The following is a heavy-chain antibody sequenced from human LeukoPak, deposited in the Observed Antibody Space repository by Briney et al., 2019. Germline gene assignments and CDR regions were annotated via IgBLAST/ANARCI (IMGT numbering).Heavy chain of an antibody. Sequence: GGSLRLSCAASGFTFDDYAMHWVRQAPGQGLEWVSLISGDGGSTYYADSVKGRFTISRDNSKNSLYLQMYSLRTEDTALYYCAKDMWQQLVPDYWGQGTLVTVSS. CDR1: GFTFDDYA. CDR2: ISGDGGST. V-gene: IGHV3-43*02. CDR3: AKDMWQQLVPDY. J-gene: IGHJ4*02. D-gene: IGHD6-13*01.